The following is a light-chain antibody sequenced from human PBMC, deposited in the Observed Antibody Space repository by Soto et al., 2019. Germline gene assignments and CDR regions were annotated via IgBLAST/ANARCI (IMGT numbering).Light chain of an antibody. J-gene: IGKJ5*01. CDR2: GAS. Sequence: EIVMTQSPVTLSVSPGERATLSCRASQSVRRDLAWYQQKPGQAPRLLIYGASTRATGIPARFSGSGSGTEFTLTISSLQSEDFAVYYCQQYNNWPITFGQGTRLEIK. V-gene: IGKV3-15*01. CDR3: QQYNNWPIT. CDR1: QSVRRD.